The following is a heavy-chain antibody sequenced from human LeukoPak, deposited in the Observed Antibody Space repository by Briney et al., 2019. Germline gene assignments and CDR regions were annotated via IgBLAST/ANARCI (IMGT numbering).Heavy chain of an antibody. D-gene: IGHD1-7*01. J-gene: IGHJ4*02. CDR3: AGCRWNYHYFEH. V-gene: IGHV3-13*05. CDR1: GFTFSSHD. Sequence: PGGSLRLSCAASGFTFSSHDMHWVRQTTGKGLGWVSGIGTAGDPYYLDSVKGRFTISRENAKNSLYLQMNSLRAGDTAVYYCAGCRWNYHYFEHWGQGTLVTVSS. CDR2: IGTAGDP.